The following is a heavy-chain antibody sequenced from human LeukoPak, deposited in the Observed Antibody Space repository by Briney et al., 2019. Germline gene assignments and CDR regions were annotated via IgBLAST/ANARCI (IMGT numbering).Heavy chain of an antibody. CDR2: ISSSGSTI. Sequence: GGSLRLSCAASGFTFSDYYMSWIRQAPGKGLEWVSYISSSGSTIYYADSVKGRFTISRDNAKKPLYLQMNSLRAEDTAVYYCARDQTSGSYPDAFDIWGQGTMVTVSS. V-gene: IGHV3-11*01. D-gene: IGHD1-26*01. CDR1: GFTFSDYY. CDR3: ARDQTSGSYPDAFDI. J-gene: IGHJ3*02.